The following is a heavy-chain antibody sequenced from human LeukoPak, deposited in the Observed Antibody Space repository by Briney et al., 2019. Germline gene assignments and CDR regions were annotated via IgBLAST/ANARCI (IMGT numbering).Heavy chain of an antibody. D-gene: IGHD7-27*01. CDR2: IIPILGIA. V-gene: IGHV1-69*04. CDR3: ARPANWGSGNWFDP. Sequence: ASVKVSCKASGGTFSSYAISWVRQAPGQGLEWMGRIIPILGIANYAQKFQGRVTITADKTTSTAYMELSSLRSEDTAVYYCARPANWGSGNWFDPWGQGTLVTVSS. CDR1: GGTFSSYA. J-gene: IGHJ5*02.